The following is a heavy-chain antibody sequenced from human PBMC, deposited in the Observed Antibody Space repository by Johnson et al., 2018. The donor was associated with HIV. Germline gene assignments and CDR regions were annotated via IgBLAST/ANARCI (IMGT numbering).Heavy chain of an antibody. J-gene: IGHJ3*02. CDR2: INWNGGSP. Sequence: VQLVESGGGLVQPGGSLRLSCAASGFTFSSYAMSWVRQAPGKGLEWVSAINWNGGSPGYADSVRGRFTISRDNAKNSLYRQMNSRRAEDTAVYYCARDRALSHPGGAFDIWGRGTVVTVSS. CDR3: ARDRALSHPGGAFDI. V-gene: IGHV3-20*04. CDR1: GFTFSSYA. D-gene: IGHD2/OR15-2a*01.